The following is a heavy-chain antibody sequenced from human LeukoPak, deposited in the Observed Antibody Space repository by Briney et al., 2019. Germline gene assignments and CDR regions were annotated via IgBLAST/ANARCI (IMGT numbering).Heavy chain of an antibody. CDR3: ARYLKWFGELLSLNY. J-gene: IGHJ4*02. CDR1: GYTFTSYG. CDR2: ISAYNGNT. V-gene: IGHV1-18*01. D-gene: IGHD3-10*01. Sequence: GASVKVSFKASGYTFTSYGISWVRQAPGQGLEWMGWISAYNGNTNYPQRLQGRVTMTTDTSTSTAYMEVKKLTSDDRAGYHCARYLKWFGELLSLNYWGQGTLVTVSS.